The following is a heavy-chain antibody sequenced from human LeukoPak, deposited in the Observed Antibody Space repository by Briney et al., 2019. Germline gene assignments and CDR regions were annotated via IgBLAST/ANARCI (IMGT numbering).Heavy chain of an antibody. CDR1: GYTFTSFG. D-gene: IGHD3-22*01. J-gene: IGHJ5*02. Sequence: ASVKVSCKASGYTFTSFGISWVRQAPGQGLEWMGWINTYNGNTKYAQKLQGRVTMTTDTSTSTAYMELRSLRSDDTAVYYCARDPYDSSGYYPNWFDPWGQGTLVTVSS. V-gene: IGHV1-18*01. CDR3: ARDPYDSSGYYPNWFDP. CDR2: INTYNGNT.